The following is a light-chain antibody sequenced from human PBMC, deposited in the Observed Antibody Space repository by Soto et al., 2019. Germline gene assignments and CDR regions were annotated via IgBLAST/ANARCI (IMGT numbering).Light chain of an antibody. CDR1: QGISSY. Sequence: DIQLTQSPSFVSASVGDRVTITCRASQGISSYLAWYQQKPGRAPKLLIYAASTLQSGVPSRFSGSGSGTEFTLTISSLQPEDFATYYCQQLNSYLFTFGPGTKVDIK. V-gene: IGKV1-9*01. CDR2: AAS. J-gene: IGKJ3*01. CDR3: QQLNSYLFT.